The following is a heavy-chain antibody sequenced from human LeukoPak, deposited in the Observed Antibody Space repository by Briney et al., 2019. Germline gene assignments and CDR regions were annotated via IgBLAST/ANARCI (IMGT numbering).Heavy chain of an antibody. J-gene: IGHJ4*02. CDR1: GYTFNKYG. CDR3: ARDPSNTSGYYVYHDY. Sequence: ASVKVSCKASGYTFNKYGISWVRQAPGQGLEWMGWISCYNGDTRYAQKFQGRVTKTKDTSTSTVHMELRSLRSDDTAVYYCARDPSNTSGYYVYHDYWGQGALVTVSS. D-gene: IGHD6-19*01. V-gene: IGHV1-18*01. CDR2: ISCYNGDT.